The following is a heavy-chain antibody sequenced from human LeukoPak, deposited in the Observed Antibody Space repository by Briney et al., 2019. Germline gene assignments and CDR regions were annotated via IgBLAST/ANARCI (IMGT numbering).Heavy chain of an antibody. D-gene: IGHD3-22*01. V-gene: IGHV1-18*01. J-gene: IGHJ4*02. CDR3: ARDRGYFDDSSGYYPPGD. CDR2: ISAYNGNT. Sequence: GASVKVSCKASGYTFTSYGISWVRQAPGQGLEWMGWISAYNGNTNYAQKLQGRVTMTTDTSTSTAYMELRSLRSDDTAVYYCARDRGYFDDSSGYYPPGDWGQGTLVTVSS. CDR1: GYTFTSYG.